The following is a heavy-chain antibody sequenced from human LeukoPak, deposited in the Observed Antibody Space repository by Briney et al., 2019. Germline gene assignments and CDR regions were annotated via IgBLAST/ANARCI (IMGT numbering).Heavy chain of an antibody. CDR1: GGSISSGGYY. CDR2: IYYSGST. D-gene: IGHD5-12*01. V-gene: IGHV4-31*03. CDR3: ARLGGSGYDSFYGFDR. J-gene: IGHJ5*02. Sequence: SETLSLTCTVSGGSISSGGYYWSWLRQHPGKGLEWIGYIYYSGSTYYNPSLKSRVTISVDTSKNQFSLKLSSVTAADTAVYYCARLGGSGYDSFYGFDRWGQGTLVTVSS.